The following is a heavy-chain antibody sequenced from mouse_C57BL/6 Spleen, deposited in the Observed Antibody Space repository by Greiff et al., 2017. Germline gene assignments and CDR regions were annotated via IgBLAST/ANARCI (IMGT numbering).Heavy chain of an antibody. CDR1: GFTFTDYY. CDR2: IRNKANGYTT. V-gene: IGHV7-3*01. Sequence: EVQLVESGGGLVQPGGSLSLSCAASGFTFTDYYMSWVRQPPGKALEWLGFIRNKANGYTTEYSASVKGRFTISRDNSQSILYLQMNALGAEDSATYYCARSSNWAYFDYWGQGTTLTVSS. D-gene: IGHD4-1*01. J-gene: IGHJ2*01. CDR3: ARSSNWAYFDY.